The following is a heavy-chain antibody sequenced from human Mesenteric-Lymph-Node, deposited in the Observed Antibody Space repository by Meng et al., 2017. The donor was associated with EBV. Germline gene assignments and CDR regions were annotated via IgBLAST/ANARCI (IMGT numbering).Heavy chain of an antibody. CDR3: AKVDGSGRSNWFDP. J-gene: IGHJ5*02. CDR2: IFHSGTT. D-gene: IGHD3-10*01. Sequence: QVQLQYQGPGLLKPSGTLSLTCAVSGGSISSYNWWSWVRQTPGKGLEWIGEIFHSGTTNNNPSLRSRLTLSVDKSKNQFSLRLSSVTAADTAVYYCAKVDGSGRSNWFDPWGQGTLVTVSS. CDR1: GGSISSYNW. V-gene: IGHV4-4*02.